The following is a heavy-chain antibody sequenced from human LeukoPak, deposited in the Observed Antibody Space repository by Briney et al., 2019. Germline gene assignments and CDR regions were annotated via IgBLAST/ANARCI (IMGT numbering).Heavy chain of an antibody. CDR3: AREYESSGYHFDY. CDR2: IYYSGST. CDR1: GGSISSYY. J-gene: IGHJ4*02. V-gene: IGHV4-59*12. D-gene: IGHD3-22*01. Sequence: SETLSLTCTVSGGSISSYYWSWIRQPPGKGLEWIGYIYYSGSTNYNPSLKSRVTISVDTSKNQFSLKLSSVTAADTAVYYCAREYESSGYHFDYWGQGTLVTVSS.